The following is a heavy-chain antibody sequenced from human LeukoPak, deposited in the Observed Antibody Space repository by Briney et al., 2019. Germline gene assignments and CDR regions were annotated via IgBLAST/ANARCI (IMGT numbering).Heavy chain of an antibody. J-gene: IGHJ4*02. CDR1: GFTFSSYA. D-gene: IGHD3-10*01. CDR3: AKVGGLLWFGELFGDY. Sequence: GGSLRLSCAASGFTFSSYAMSWVRQAPGKGLEWVSAISGSGGSTYYADSVKGRFTISRDNSKNTLYLQMNSLRAEDTAVYYCAKVGGLLWFGELFGDYWGQGTLVTVSS. CDR2: ISGSGGST. V-gene: IGHV3-23*01.